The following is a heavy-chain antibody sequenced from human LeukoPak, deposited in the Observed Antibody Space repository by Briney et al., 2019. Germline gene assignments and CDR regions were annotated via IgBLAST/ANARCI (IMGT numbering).Heavy chain of an antibody. Sequence: QPGGSLRLSCAASGFTFSSYWMSWVRQAPGKGLEWVANIKQDGSEKYYVDSVKGRFTISRDNAKNSLYLQMNSLRAEDTAVYYCARGGSSSWYRQLILGLSAGYFDYWGQGTLVTVSS. V-gene: IGHV3-7*01. CDR1: GFTFSSYW. D-gene: IGHD6-13*01. CDR2: IKQDGSEK. J-gene: IGHJ4*02. CDR3: ARGGSSSWYRQLILGLSAGYFDY.